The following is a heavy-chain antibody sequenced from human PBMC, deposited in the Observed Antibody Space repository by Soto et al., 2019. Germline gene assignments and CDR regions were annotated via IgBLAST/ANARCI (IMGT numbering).Heavy chain of an antibody. CDR1: GFTFSSYG. CDR2: ISYDGSNK. V-gene: IGHV3-30*19. Sequence: AGGSLRLSCAASGFTFSSYGMHWVRQAPGKGLEWVAVISYDGSNKYYADSVKGRFTISRDNSKNTLYLQMNSLRAEDTAVYYCARDLEYNWNQHGMDVWGQGTTVTVSS. D-gene: IGHD1-20*01. J-gene: IGHJ6*02. CDR3: ARDLEYNWNQHGMDV.